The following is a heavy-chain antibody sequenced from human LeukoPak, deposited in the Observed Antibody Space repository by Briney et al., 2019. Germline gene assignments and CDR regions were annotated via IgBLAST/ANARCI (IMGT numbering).Heavy chain of an antibody. CDR2: ISSSSSTI. CDR1: GFTFSSYA. Sequence: GGSLRLSCAASGFTFSSYAMSWVRQAPGKGLEWVSYISSSSSTIYYADSVKGRFTVSRDDSRDTLFLQMNRLSVDDTAIYYCTKAPLRSCSGAFCYPFDYWGQGTLVTVSS. CDR3: TKAPLRSCSGAFCYPFDY. V-gene: IGHV3-48*01. J-gene: IGHJ4*02. D-gene: IGHD2-8*02.